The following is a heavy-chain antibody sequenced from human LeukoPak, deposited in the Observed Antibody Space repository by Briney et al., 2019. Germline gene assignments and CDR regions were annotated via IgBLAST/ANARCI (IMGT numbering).Heavy chain of an antibody. CDR3: ARGRGRWLQLTRYFHY. D-gene: IGHD5-24*01. CDR1: GGPRSSGSYY. CDR2: INHSGST. V-gene: IGHV4-39*07. J-gene: IGHJ4*02. Sequence: SETLSLTCTVSGGPRSSGSYYWSWIRQPPGKGLEWIGEINHSGSTNYNPSLKSRVTISVDTSKNQFSLKLSSVTAADTAVYYCARGRGRWLQLTRYFHYWGQGTLVTASS.